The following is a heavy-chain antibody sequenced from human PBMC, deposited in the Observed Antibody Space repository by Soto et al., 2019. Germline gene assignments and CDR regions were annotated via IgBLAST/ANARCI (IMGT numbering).Heavy chain of an antibody. V-gene: IGHV1-69*05. CDR1: GGTFSSYA. Sequence: ASVKVSCKASGGTFSSYAISWVRQAPGQGLEWMGSIIPIIGTTNYEQKFQDRVTMTRDSSTSTVYMELSSLRSEDTAVYYCARAVSTKTAPIDYWGQGTLVTVSS. CDR2: IIPIIGTT. J-gene: IGHJ4*02. CDR3: ARAVSTKTAPIDY. D-gene: IGHD4-17*01.